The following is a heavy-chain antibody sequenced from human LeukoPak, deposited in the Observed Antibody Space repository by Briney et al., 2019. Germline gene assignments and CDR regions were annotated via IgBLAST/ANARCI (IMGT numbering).Heavy chain of an antibody. V-gene: IGHV3-7*01. CDR3: ARDVGAVAGTD. CDR2: IKPDGNEK. J-gene: IGHJ4*02. Sequence: GGSLRLSCAASGFTFSNYWMSWLRQAPGRGLEWVANIKPDGNEKYFVDSVRGRFTISRDNAKNSLYLQMNSLRAEDTAVYYCARDVGAVAGTDWGQGTLVTVSS. D-gene: IGHD6-19*01. CDR1: GFTFSNYW.